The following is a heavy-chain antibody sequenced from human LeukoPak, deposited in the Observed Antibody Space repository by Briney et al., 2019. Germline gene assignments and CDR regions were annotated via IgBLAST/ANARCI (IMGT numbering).Heavy chain of an antibody. CDR3: ARDKQLDWAHYYYYYMDV. V-gene: IGHV4-59*12. Sequence: SETLSLTCTVSGGSISSYYWSWIRQPPGKGLEWIGYIYYSGSTNYNPSLKSRVTISVDTSKNQFSLKLSSVTAADTAVYYCARDKQLDWAHYYYYYMDVWGKGTTVTVSS. CDR1: GGSISSYY. CDR2: IYYSGST. J-gene: IGHJ6*03. D-gene: IGHD1-1*01.